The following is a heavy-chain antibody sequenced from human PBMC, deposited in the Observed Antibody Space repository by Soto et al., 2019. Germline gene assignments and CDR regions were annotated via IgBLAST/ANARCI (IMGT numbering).Heavy chain of an antibody. CDR1: GYTFTSYG. V-gene: IGHV1-18*01. CDR3: ARVRYCGGDCYSGVDY. CDR2: ISAYNGNT. Sequence: QVQLVQSGAEVKKPGASVKVSCKASGYTFTSYGISWVRQAPGQGPEWMGWISAYNGNTNYAQKLQGRVTMTTDTSTSTAYMELRSLRSDDTAVYYCARVRYCGGDCYSGVDYWGQGTLVTVSS. D-gene: IGHD2-21*02. J-gene: IGHJ4*02.